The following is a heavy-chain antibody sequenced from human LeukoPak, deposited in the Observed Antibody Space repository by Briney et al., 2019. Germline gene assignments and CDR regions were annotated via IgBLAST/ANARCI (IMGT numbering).Heavy chain of an antibody. CDR1: GYTFTSYG. J-gene: IGHJ4*02. V-gene: IGHV1-18*01. CDR2: ISAYNGNT. D-gene: IGHD3-22*01. Sequence: GASVKVSCKASGYTFTSYGISWVRQAPGQGLEWMGWISAYNGNTNYAQKLQGRVTMTTDTSTSTAYMELRSLRSDDTAVYYCAREQGYYDSSGYHPFDYWGQGTLVTVSS. CDR3: AREQGYYDSSGYHPFDY.